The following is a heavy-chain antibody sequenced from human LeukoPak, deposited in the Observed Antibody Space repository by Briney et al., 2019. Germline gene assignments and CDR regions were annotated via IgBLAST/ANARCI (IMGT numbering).Heavy chain of an antibody. J-gene: IGHJ4*02. CDR3: AKARYTAGWYTFDY. Sequence: GGSLRLSCAASGFTVSSNYAMSWVRHTPGKGLEWVSIIRGSDGSTYYADSVKGRFTTSRDNPKNTLYLEMNNLRAEDTALYYCAKARYTAGWYTFDYWGQGTQVTVSS. CDR1: GFTVSSNYA. CDR2: IRGSDGST. V-gene: IGHV3-23*01. D-gene: IGHD6-19*01.